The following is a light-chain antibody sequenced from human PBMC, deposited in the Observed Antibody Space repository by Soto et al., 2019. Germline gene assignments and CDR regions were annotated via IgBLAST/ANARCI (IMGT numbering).Light chain of an antibody. Sequence: QSALTQPASVSGSPGQSITISCTGTSSNVGSYKLVSWYQQHPGKAPKLMIFEVNKRPSGVSNRFSGSKSGNTASMTISGLQAEDEADYYCCSYAGSGTLVFGGGTKLTVL. CDR2: EVN. J-gene: IGLJ3*02. V-gene: IGLV2-23*02. CDR3: CSYAGSGTLV. CDR1: SSNVGSYKL.